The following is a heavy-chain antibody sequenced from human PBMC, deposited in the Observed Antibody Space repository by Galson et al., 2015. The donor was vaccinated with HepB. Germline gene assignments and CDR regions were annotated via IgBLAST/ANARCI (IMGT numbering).Heavy chain of an antibody. CDR2: IIPIFGTA. D-gene: IGHD3-22*01. V-gene: IGHV1-69*13. CDR1: GGTFSSYA. CDR3: ARDPAYDSSGYHPGGGDY. Sequence: SVKVSCKASGGTFSSYAISWVRQAPGQGLEWMGGIIPIFGTANYAQKFQGRVTITADESTSTAYMELSSLRSEDTAVYYCARDPAYDSSGYHPGGGDYWGQGTLVTVSS. J-gene: IGHJ4*02.